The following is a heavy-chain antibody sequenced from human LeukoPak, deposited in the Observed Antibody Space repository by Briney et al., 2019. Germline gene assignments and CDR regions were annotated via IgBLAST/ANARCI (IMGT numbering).Heavy chain of an antibody. Sequence: PGGSLRLSCAASGFTFSSYWMSWVRQAPGKGLEWVANIKQDGSEKYYVDSVKGRFTISRDNAKNSLYLQMNSLRAEDTAVYYCARELGYCSSTSCCAAYAFDIWGQGTMVTVSS. D-gene: IGHD2-2*01. CDR1: GFTFSSYW. CDR3: ARELGYCSSTSCCAAYAFDI. J-gene: IGHJ3*02. V-gene: IGHV3-7*01. CDR2: IKQDGSEK.